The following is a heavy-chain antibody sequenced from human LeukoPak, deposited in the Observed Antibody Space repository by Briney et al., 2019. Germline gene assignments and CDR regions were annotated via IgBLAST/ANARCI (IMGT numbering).Heavy chain of an antibody. Sequence: SETLSLTCTVSGGSISSSSYYWGWIRQPPGKGLEWIGSIYYSGSTYYNPSLKSRVTISVDTSKNQFSLKLSSVTAADTAVYYCARYCSSTSCYPEASYYFDYWGQGTLVTVSS. CDR3: ARYCSSTSCYPEASYYFDY. J-gene: IGHJ4*02. CDR2: IYYSGST. D-gene: IGHD2-2*01. V-gene: IGHV4-39*07. CDR1: GGSISSSSYY.